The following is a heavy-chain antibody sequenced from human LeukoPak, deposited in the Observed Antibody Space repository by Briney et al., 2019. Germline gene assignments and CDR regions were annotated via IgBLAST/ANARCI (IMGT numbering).Heavy chain of an antibody. CDR2: ISWNSGSI. CDR1: GFTFDDYA. CDR3: AKGAAYYDILTGYYTFDY. Sequence: GGSLRLSCAASGFTFDDYAMHWVRQAPGKGLEWVSGISWNSGSIGYADSVKGRFTISRDNAKNSLYLQMNSLRAEDMALYYCAKGAAYYDILTGYYTFDYWGQGTLVTVSS. D-gene: IGHD3-9*01. J-gene: IGHJ4*02. V-gene: IGHV3-9*03.